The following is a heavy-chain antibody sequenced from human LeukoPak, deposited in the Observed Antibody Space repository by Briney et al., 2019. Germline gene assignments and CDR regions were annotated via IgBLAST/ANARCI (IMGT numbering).Heavy chain of an antibody. Sequence: ASVKVSCKASGYILSRYAMNWVRQAPGQRLEWMGWINAGNGNAKYSQKFQGRVTITRDTSASTAYMELSSLRSEDTAVYYCARRRLDGYNSWYFDYWGQGTLVTVSS. J-gene: IGHJ4*02. CDR2: INAGNGNA. D-gene: IGHD5-24*01. CDR1: GYILSRYA. V-gene: IGHV1-3*01. CDR3: ARRRLDGYNSWYFDY.